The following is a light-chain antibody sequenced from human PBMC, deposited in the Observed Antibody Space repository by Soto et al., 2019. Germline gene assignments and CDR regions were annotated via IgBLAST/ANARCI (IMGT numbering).Light chain of an antibody. CDR3: QQRSNWPPKIT. J-gene: IGKJ5*01. Sequence: EIGLAQSPATLSLSPGERATLSCRASQSVSIYLAWYQQKPGQAPRLLIYDASNRATGIPARFSGSGSWKDFTLNISSLEPEDFAVYYCQQRSNWPPKITFGQGTRLEIK. CDR1: QSVSIY. V-gene: IGKV3-11*01. CDR2: DAS.